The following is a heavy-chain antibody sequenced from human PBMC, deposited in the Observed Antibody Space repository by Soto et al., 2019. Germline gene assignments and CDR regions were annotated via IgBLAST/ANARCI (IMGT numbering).Heavy chain of an antibody. CDR1: GFTFSSYG. CDR3: ASAPYDFWSGYYLDY. Sequence: QVQLVESGGGVVQPGRSLRLSCAASGFTFSSYGMHWVRQAPGKGLEWVAVIWDDGSNKYYADSVEGRFTISRDNSKNTVYLQMNSLRAEDTAVYYCASAPYDFWSGYYLDYWGQGTLVTVSS. V-gene: IGHV3-33*01. CDR2: IWDDGSNK. D-gene: IGHD3-3*01. J-gene: IGHJ4*02.